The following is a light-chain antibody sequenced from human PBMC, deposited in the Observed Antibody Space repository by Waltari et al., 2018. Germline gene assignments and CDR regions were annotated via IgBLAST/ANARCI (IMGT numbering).Light chain of an antibody. CDR1: QSVSRS. CDR3: QKYVSLPAT. CDR2: DAS. Sequence: EIVLTQSPVSLSLSPGEGVTLSGRASQSVSRSLAWYQQKPGQAPRLLIYDASTRATGIPDRCSGSGSETDFSLTISRLEPEDFAVYYCQKYVSLPATFGQGTTVEIK. V-gene: IGKV3-20*01. J-gene: IGKJ1*01.